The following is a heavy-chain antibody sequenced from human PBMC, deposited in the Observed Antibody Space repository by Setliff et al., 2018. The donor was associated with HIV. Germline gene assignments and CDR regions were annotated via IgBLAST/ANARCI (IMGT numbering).Heavy chain of an antibody. Sequence: SETLSLTCVVSGYSISSGYYWGWIRQPPGKGLEWIGSIYHSGSTYYNPSLKSRVTISVDTSKNQFSLKLSSVTAADTAVYYCASSYDILTGYDYWGQGTLVTVSS. CDR1: GYSISSGYY. J-gene: IGHJ4*02. D-gene: IGHD3-9*01. CDR2: IYHSGST. V-gene: IGHV4-38-2*01. CDR3: ASSYDILTGYDY.